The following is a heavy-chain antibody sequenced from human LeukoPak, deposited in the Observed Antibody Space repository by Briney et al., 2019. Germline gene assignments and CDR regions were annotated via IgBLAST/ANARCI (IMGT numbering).Heavy chain of an antibody. D-gene: IGHD3-22*01. CDR2: IYYSGST. CDR3: AREPLGYYYDGSGPKRYYYYMDV. Sequence: PSETLSLTCTVSGGFISSYYWSWIRQPPGKGLEWIGYIYYSGSTNYNPSLKSRVTISVDTSKNQFSLKLSSVTAADTAVYYCAREPLGYYYDGSGPKRYYYYMDVWGKGTTVTVSS. J-gene: IGHJ6*03. V-gene: IGHV4-59*01. CDR1: GGFISSYY.